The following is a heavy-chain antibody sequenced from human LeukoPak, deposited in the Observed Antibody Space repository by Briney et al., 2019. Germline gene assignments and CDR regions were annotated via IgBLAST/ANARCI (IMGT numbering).Heavy chain of an antibody. CDR1: GYSFTSYW. CDR3: ARHGYYGSGSYYNVHYGMDV. CDR2: IDPSDSYT. D-gene: IGHD3-10*01. Sequence: GESLKISCKGSGYSFTSYWISWVRQMPGKGLEGMGRIDPSDSYTNYSPSFQGHVTISADKSISTAYLQWSSLKASDTAMYYCARHGYYGSGSYYNVHYGMDVWGKGTTVTVSS. J-gene: IGHJ6*04. V-gene: IGHV5-10-1*01.